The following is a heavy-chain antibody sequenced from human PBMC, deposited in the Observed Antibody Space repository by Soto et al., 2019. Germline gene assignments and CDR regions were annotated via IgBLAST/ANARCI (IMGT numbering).Heavy chain of an antibody. Sequence: QITLKESGPTLVKPTQTLTLTCTFSGFSLSTSGVGVGWIRQPPGKALEWLALIYWDDDKRYSPSLKSRLTINKDTSKNQVVLTMTNMDPVDTATYYCAHYGDYRTAFDIWGQGTMVTVSS. J-gene: IGHJ3*02. D-gene: IGHD4-17*01. CDR3: AHYGDYRTAFDI. CDR2: IYWDDDK. CDR1: GFSLSTSGVG. V-gene: IGHV2-5*02.